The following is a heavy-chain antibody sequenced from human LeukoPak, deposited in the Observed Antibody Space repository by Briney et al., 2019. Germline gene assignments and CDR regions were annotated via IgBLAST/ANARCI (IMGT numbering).Heavy chain of an antibody. Sequence: GGSLRLSCAASGFTFTNYAMNWVRQAPGKGLEWVSPISGSGGSSSYADSVRGRFTISGDNSNNMLYLQMNSLRAEDTAVYYCAKPLRDAGSFNYPYFDFWGQGTLVTVYS. CDR1: GFTFTNYA. CDR2: ISGSGGSS. CDR3: AKPLRDAGSFNYPYFDF. J-gene: IGHJ4*02. V-gene: IGHV3-23*01. D-gene: IGHD5-24*01.